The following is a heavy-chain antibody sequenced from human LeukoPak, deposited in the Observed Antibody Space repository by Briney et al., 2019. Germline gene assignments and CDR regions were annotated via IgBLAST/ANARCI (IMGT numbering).Heavy chain of an antibody. Sequence: SXTLSLTCAVYGGSFSGYYWSWIRQPPGKGLEWIGEINHSGSTNYNPSLKSRVTISVDTSKNQFSLKLGSVTAADTAVYYCARGYSPHDYWGQGTLVTVSS. D-gene: IGHD6-13*01. CDR3: ARGYSPHDY. CDR2: INHSGST. CDR1: GGSFSGYY. J-gene: IGHJ4*02. V-gene: IGHV4-34*01.